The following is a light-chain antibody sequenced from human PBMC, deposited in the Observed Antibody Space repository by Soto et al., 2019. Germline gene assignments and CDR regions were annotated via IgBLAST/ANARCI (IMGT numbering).Light chain of an antibody. CDR1: SSNIGAGYD. Sequence: QSVLTQPPSVSGAPGQRVTISCTGSSSNIGAGYDVHWYQQLPGTAPKLLIYGNSNRPSGVPDRFSGSKSGTSASLAITGLQAEDDADYYCQAYASSLSGYVFGTGTKLPVL. CDR3: QAYASSLSGYV. CDR2: GNS. V-gene: IGLV1-40*01. J-gene: IGLJ1*01.